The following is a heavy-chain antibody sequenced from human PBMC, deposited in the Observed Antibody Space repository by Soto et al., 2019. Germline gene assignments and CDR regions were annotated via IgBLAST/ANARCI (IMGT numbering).Heavy chain of an antibody. Sequence: TSETLSLTCTVSGGSISSSSYYWGRIRPPPGKGLEWIGSIYYSGSTYNNPSLKSRVTISVDTSKNQFSLKLSSVTAADTAVYYCARLNYYDILTGYTYYFDYWGQGTLVTVSS. D-gene: IGHD3-9*01. CDR1: GGSISSSSYY. CDR3: ARLNYYDILTGYTYYFDY. J-gene: IGHJ4*02. CDR2: IYYSGST. V-gene: IGHV4-39*01.